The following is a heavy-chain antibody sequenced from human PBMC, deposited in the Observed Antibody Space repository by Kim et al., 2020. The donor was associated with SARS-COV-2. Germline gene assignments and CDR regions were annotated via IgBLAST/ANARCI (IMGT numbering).Heavy chain of an antibody. Sequence: SETLSLTCTVSGGSINSGTYYWGWVRQPPGKGLEWIGTIYYSGTTYYNPSLKSRVTISVDTSKNQFSLKLSSVTAADTAVYFCARQWRDCSSTICYSGPDYWGQGTLVIVSS. V-gene: IGHV4-39*01. J-gene: IGHJ4*02. D-gene: IGHD2-2*01. CDR1: GGSINSGTYY. CDR2: IYYSGTT. CDR3: ARQWRDCSSTICYSGPDY.